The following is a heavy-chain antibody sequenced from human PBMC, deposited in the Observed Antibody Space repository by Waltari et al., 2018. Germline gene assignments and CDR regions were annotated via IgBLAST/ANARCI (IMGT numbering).Heavy chain of an antibody. CDR2: IIPIFGTA. V-gene: IGHV1-69*13. Sequence: QVQLVQSGAEVKKHGSSVKVSCKASGGTFSSYAISWVRQAPGQGLEWMGGIIPIFGTANYAQKFQGRVTITADESTSKAYMALSSLRSEDTAVYYCARDIMVQGVIGYWGQGTLVTVSS. J-gene: IGHJ4*02. CDR3: ARDIMVQGVIGY. D-gene: IGHD3-10*01. CDR1: GGTFSSYA.